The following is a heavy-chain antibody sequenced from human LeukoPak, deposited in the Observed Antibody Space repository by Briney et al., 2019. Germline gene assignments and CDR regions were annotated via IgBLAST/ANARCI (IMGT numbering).Heavy chain of an antibody. CDR3: AREKYCSGTSCYPLFDP. D-gene: IGHD2-2*01. CDR1: GFIFRDYW. Sequence: GGSLRLSCATSGFIFRDYWMSWVCQVPGKGLEWVASISQDAGGTTYLDSVKGRFTISRDNAKNSLYLQMNSLGAEDSAVYYCAREKYCSGTSCYPLFDPWGQGTLVTVSS. J-gene: IGHJ5*02. CDR2: ISQDAGGT. V-gene: IGHV3-7*01.